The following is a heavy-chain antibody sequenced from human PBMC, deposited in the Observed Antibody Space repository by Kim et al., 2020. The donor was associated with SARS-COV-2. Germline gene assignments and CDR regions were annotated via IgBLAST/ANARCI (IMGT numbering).Heavy chain of an antibody. Sequence: SETLSLTCTVSGGSISSGDYYWSWIRQPPGKGLEWIGYIYYSGSTYYNPSLKRRVTISVDTSKNQFSLRLSSMTAADTAVYYCARGGGVYGMDVWGQGTTVTVSS. V-gene: IGHV4-30-4*08. J-gene: IGHJ6*02. CDR3: ARGGGVYGMDV. D-gene: IGHD3-16*01. CDR1: GGSISSGDYY. CDR2: IYYSGST.